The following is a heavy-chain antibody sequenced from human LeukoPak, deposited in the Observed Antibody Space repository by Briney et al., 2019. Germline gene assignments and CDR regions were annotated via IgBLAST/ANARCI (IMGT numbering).Heavy chain of an antibody. J-gene: IGHJ4*02. CDR3: ARHRGYSYGTGFDY. V-gene: IGHV3-53*01. D-gene: IGHD5-18*01. CDR2: IYKDGKI. Sequence: GGSLRLSCAASGFTVSSTYMSWVRQAPGKGLEWVSVIYKDGKIYYIDSVKGRFTISRDTSKNTLYLQMNSLRVEDTAVYYCARHRGYSYGTGFDYWGQGTLVTVSS. CDR1: GFTVSSTY.